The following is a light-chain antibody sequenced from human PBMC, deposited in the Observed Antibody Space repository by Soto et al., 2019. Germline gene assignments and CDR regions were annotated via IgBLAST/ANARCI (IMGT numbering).Light chain of an antibody. J-gene: IGKJ2*01. CDR3: QQYGSSPLYT. CDR2: GAS. Sequence: EIVVTQSPGTLSLSPGERATLSCRASQSVSSSYLAWYQQKPGQAPTLLIYGASTRATGIPDRFSGSGSGTDFTLTISRLEPEDFAVYYCQQYGSSPLYTCGQGTKLEIK. CDR1: QSVSSSY. V-gene: IGKV3-20*01.